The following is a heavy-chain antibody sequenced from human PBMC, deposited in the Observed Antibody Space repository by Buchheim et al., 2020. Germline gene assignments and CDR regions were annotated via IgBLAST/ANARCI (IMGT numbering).Heavy chain of an antibody. CDR3: ARDRSGWYFLDY. CDR2: ISYDGSNQ. CDR1: GFTFSSYA. D-gene: IGHD6-19*01. Sequence: QVQLVESGGGVVQPGRSLRLSCAASGFTFSSYAMHLVRQAPGKGLEWVAVISYDGSNQYSADSVKGRFTLSSDTSKNTLYLQMNSLRAKDTAVYYCARDRSGWYFLDYWGQGTL. V-gene: IGHV3-30*01. J-gene: IGHJ4*02.